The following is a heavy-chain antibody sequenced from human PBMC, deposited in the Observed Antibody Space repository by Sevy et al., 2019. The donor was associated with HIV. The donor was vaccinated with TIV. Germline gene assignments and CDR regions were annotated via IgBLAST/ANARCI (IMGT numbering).Heavy chain of an antibody. CDR3: ARGGISIAAAAAY. CDR1: GYTFTTYA. J-gene: IGHJ4*02. Sequence: ASVKVSCKASGYTFTTYAITWVRQAPGEGLEWMGWISVNNGNRNYAQKVQDRVTMTTDTSTNTAYMELRSLRSDDTAMYYCARGGISIAAAAAYWGQGTLVTVSS. V-gene: IGHV1-18*01. D-gene: IGHD6-13*01. CDR2: ISVNNGNR.